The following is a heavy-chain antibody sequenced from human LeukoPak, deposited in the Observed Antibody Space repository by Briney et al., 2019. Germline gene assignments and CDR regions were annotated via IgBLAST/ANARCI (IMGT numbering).Heavy chain of an antibody. CDR1: GFIFSNYG. Sequence: PGGPLRLSCAASGFIFSNYGMNWVRQAPGKGLDWVSSISGSGSSTYYAESVKGRVTISRDNSQNTLYLQMNSLRAEDTAIYYCAKDQGWGTWDYWGQGTLVTVSS. CDR3: AKDQGWGTWDY. CDR2: ISGSGSST. D-gene: IGHD1-1*01. V-gene: IGHV3-23*01. J-gene: IGHJ4*02.